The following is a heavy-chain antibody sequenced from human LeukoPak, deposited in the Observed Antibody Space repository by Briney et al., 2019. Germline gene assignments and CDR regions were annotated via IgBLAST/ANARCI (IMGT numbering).Heavy chain of an antibody. J-gene: IGHJ3*02. D-gene: IGHD6-19*01. CDR2: ISWNSGSI. Sequence: PGGSLRLSCAASGFTFDDYAMHWVRQAPGKGLEWVSGISWNSGSIGYADSVKGRFTISRDNAKNSLYLQMNSLRAEDMALYYCAKDRGYSLGFGAFDIWGRGTMVTVSS. CDR1: GFTFDDYA. V-gene: IGHV3-9*03. CDR3: AKDRGYSLGFGAFDI.